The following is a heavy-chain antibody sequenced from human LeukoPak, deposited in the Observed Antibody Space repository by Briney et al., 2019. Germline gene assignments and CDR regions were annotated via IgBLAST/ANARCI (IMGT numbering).Heavy chain of an antibody. CDR1: GYTFTGYY. J-gene: IGHJ5*02. CDR2: INPNSGGT. V-gene: IGHV1-2*02. CDR3: ARDHTSFWSGYYPNWFDP. Sequence: GASVKVFCKASGYTFTGYYMHWVRQAPGQGLEWMGWINPNSGGTNYAQKFQGRVTMTRDTSISTAYMELSRLRSDDTAVYYCARDHTSFWSGYYPNWFDPWGQGTLVTVSS. D-gene: IGHD3-3*01.